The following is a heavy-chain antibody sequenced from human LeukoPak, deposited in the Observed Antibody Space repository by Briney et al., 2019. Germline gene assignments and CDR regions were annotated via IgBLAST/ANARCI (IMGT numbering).Heavy chain of an antibody. CDR2: ISGSGGST. Sequence: GGSLRLSCAASGFTYSSYAMSWVPQATGKGLEGVSAISGSGGSTYYADSVKGRLTISRDNSKSTLYLQMNSLRAEDTAVYYCAKDPEYYDSLTGYHQDDYWGQGTLVTVSS. CDR3: AKDPEYYDSLTGYHQDDY. J-gene: IGHJ4*02. V-gene: IGHV3-23*01. D-gene: IGHD3-9*01. CDR1: GFTYSSYA.